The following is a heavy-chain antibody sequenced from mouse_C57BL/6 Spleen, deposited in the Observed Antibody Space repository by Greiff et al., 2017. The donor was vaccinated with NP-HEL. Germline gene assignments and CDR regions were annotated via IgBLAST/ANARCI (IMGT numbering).Heavy chain of an antibody. CDR3: TRGDWRYYGSSYGY. D-gene: IGHD1-1*01. CDR2: IDPETGGT. J-gene: IGHJ2*01. CDR1: GYTFTDYE. V-gene: IGHV1-15*01. Sequence: QVQLQQSGAELVRPGASVTLSCKASGYTFTDYEMHWVKQTPVHGLEWIGAIDPETGGTAYNQKFKGKAILTADKSSSTAYMELRSLTSEDSAVYYCTRGDWRYYGSSYGYWGQGTTLTVSS.